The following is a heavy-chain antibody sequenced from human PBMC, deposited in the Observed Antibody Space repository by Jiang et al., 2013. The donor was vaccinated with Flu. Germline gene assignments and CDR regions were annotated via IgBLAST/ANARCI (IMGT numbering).Heavy chain of an antibody. V-gene: IGHV7-4-1*02. CDR1: GYSFTNYP. J-gene: IGHJ6*02. CDR3: ARDRGSGSYFVWDADFYYGMDV. CDR2: IDTNTGNP. D-gene: IGHD3-10*01. Sequence: QSGSELMRPGSSVNISCKASGYSFTNYPMNWVRQAPGQGLEWMGWIDTNTGNPTYAQGFTGRFVFSLDISVSTAYLQISGLKAEDTAVYYCARDRGSGSYFVWDADFYYGMDVWGQGTAVTVSS.